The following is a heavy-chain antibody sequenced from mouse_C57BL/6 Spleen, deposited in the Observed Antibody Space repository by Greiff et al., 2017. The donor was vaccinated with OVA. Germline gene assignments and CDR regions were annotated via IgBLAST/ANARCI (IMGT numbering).Heavy chain of an antibody. CDR1: GYTFTDYY. Sequence: EVKLQESGPVLVKPGASVKMSCKASGYTFTDYYMNWVKQSHGKSLEWIGVINPYNGGTSYNQKFKGKATLTVDKSSSTAYMELNSLTSEDSAVYYCARDGSQAWFAYWGQGTLVTVSA. J-gene: IGHJ3*01. CDR3: ARDGSQAWFAY. V-gene: IGHV1-19*01. D-gene: IGHD2-3*01. CDR2: INPYNGGT.